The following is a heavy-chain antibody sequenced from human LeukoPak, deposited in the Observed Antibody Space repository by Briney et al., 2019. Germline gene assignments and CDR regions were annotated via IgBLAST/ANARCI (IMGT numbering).Heavy chain of an antibody. CDR2: ISYSGDST. J-gene: IGHJ3*02. Sequence: PGGSLRLSCAASGFTLSSYSMHWVRQAPGKGLEYVSAISYSGDSTYYANFVKGRFTISRDNSKNTLYLQMGSLRAEDMAVYYCARVGGIDAFDIWGQGTMVTVSS. CDR3: ARVGGIDAFDI. CDR1: GFTLSSYS. D-gene: IGHD3-16*01. V-gene: IGHV3-64*01.